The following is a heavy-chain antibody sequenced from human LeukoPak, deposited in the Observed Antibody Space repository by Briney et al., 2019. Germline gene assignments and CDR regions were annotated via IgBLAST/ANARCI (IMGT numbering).Heavy chain of an antibody. CDR2: NYPVDSDT. Sequence: PGESLKISCKGSGYSFTSYWIGWVRQMPGKGLEWMGINYPVDSDTRYSTSFQGQVTISADKSISTAYLQWSSLKASDTAMYYCARLGPNCSGGSCYSYDYYYYGMDVWGQGTTITVSS. J-gene: IGHJ6*02. CDR1: GYSFTSYW. CDR3: ARLGPNCSGGSCYSYDYYYYGMDV. D-gene: IGHD2-15*01. V-gene: IGHV5-51*01.